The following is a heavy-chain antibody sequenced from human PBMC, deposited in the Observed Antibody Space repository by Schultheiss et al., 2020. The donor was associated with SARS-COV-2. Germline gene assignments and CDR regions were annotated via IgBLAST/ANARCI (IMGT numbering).Heavy chain of an antibody. V-gene: IGHV4-59*01. CDR3: ARDGYGDYDYYYYGMEV. Sequence: SETLSLTCTVSGGSISDYYWSWIRQPPGKGLEWIGYIYYSGSTNSNPSLKSRVTISVDTSKKQFSLKLSSVTAADTAVYYCARDGYGDYDYYYYGMEVWGQGTTVTVSS. D-gene: IGHD4-17*01. J-gene: IGHJ6*02. CDR2: IYYSGST. CDR1: GGSISDYY.